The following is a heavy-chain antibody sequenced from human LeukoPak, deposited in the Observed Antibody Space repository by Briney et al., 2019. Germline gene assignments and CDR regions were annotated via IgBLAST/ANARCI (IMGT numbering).Heavy chain of an antibody. CDR2: INWNSGFI. CDR3: AKDIGWLQYYFDY. V-gene: IGHV3-9*01. Sequence: GGSLRLSCAASGFTFDDYAMHWVRQAPGKGLEWVSGINWNSGFIGYADSVKGRFTISRDNAKNSLYLQMNGLRPEDTALYYCAKDIGWLQYYFDYWGQGTLVTVSS. CDR1: GFTFDDYA. J-gene: IGHJ4*02. D-gene: IGHD5-18*01.